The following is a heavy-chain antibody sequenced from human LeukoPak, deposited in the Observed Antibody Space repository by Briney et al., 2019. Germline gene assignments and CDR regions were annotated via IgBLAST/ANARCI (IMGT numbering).Heavy chain of an antibody. CDR2: IIPIFGTA. V-gene: IGHV1-69*13. CDR1: GGTFSSYA. J-gene: IGHJ3*02. D-gene: IGHD2-2*01. Sequence: ASVKVSCKASGGTFSSYAISWMRQAPGQGLEWMGGIIPIFGTANYAQKFQGRVTITADESTSTAYMELSSLRSEDTAVYYCARRHRYCSSTSCYEGAFDIWGQGTMVTVSS. CDR3: ARRHRYCSSTSCYEGAFDI.